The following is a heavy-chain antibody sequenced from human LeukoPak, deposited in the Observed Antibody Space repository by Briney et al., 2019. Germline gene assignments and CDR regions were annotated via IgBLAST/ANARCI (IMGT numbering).Heavy chain of an antibody. D-gene: IGHD3-16*01. CDR1: GGSISSGGYY. CDR3: ASTGWGVGDYYMDV. CDR2: IYYSGST. Sequence: PSQTLSLTCTVSGGSISSGGYYWSWIRQPPGKGLEWIGYIYYSGSTNYNPSLKSRVTISVDTSKNQFSLKLSSVTAADTAVYYCASTGWGVGDYYMDVWGKGTTVTVSS. J-gene: IGHJ6*03. V-gene: IGHV4-61*08.